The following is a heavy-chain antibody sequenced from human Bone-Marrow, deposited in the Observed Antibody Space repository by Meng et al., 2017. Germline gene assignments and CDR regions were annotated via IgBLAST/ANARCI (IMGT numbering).Heavy chain of an antibody. CDR2: TSYDGSDK. CDR1: GFIFSSYS. J-gene: IGHJ4*02. CDR3: ARYMKTEMATIRLDC. D-gene: IGHD5-24*01. V-gene: IGHV3-30*07. Sequence: GESLKISCVGSGFIFSSYSLHWVRQAPGKGLEWVAVTSYDGSDKYNAESVKGRFTISRDNAKNSLYLQMSSLRAEDTALYYCARYMKTEMATIRLDCWGQGTLVTVSS.